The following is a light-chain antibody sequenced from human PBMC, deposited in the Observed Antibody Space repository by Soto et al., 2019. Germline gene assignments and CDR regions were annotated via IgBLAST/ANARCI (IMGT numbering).Light chain of an antibody. J-gene: IGKJ4*01. Sequence: DFQITQSPSTLSASVGDRVTITCRASQNIRSRLAWYQQTPGKAPRLLIYGASSLQSGVPSRFSGSGSGTDFTLTISSLQPEDFVSYYCQQSYSMPLAFGGGTKVDIK. CDR3: QQSYSMPLA. CDR1: QNIRSR. V-gene: IGKV1-39*01. CDR2: GAS.